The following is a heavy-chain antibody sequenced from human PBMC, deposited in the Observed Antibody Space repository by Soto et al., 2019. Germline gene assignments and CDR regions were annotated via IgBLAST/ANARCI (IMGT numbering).Heavy chain of an antibody. D-gene: IGHD1-26*01. CDR1: GFTFSSYS. V-gene: IGHV3-21*01. J-gene: IGHJ4*02. CDR2: IFISSSYI. Sequence: EVQLVESGGGLVKPGGSLRLSCAASGFTFSSYSMNWVRQAPGKGLEWVSSIFISSSYIYYADSVKGRFTISRDNAKNSLYLQMNSLRADDTAVYYCARVPYGGSYWREFDYWGQGTLVPVSS. CDR3: ARVPYGGSYWREFDY.